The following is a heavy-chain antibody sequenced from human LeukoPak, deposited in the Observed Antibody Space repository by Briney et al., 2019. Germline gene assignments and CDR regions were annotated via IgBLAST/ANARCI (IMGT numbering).Heavy chain of an antibody. D-gene: IGHD6-19*01. CDR2: IYFSGST. CDR1: GGSIRSGDYY. J-gene: IGHJ5*02. CDR3: ARGLRDSSGWYNWFDP. V-gene: IGHV4-30-4*08. Sequence: PSETLSLTCTVSGGSIRSGDYYWSWIRQPRGKGLEGIVYIYFSGSTYYNPSLNSRVTISVDTSKNQFSLKLSSVTAADTAVYYCARGLRDSSGWYNWFDPWGQGTLVTVSS.